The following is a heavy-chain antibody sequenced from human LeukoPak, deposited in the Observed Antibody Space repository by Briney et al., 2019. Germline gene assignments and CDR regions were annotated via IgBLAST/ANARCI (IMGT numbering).Heavy chain of an antibody. V-gene: IGHV4-59*08. CDR1: GGSISSYY. Sequence: SETLSLTCTVSGGSISSYYWSWIRQPPGKGLEWIGYIYYSGSTNYNPSLKSRVTISVDTSKNQFSLKLSSVTAADTAVHYCARHFDYGDYLDYWGQGTLVTVSS. J-gene: IGHJ4*02. CDR3: ARHFDYGDYLDY. D-gene: IGHD4-17*01. CDR2: IYYSGST.